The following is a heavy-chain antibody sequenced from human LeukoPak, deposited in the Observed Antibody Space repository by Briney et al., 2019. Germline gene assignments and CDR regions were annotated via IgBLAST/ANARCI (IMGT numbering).Heavy chain of an antibody. V-gene: IGHV1-18*01. CDR2: ISAYNGNT. J-gene: IGHJ5*02. CDR1: GYTFTSYG. CDR3: ARVMTTVTTNWFDP. D-gene: IGHD4-11*01. Sequence: ASVKVSCKASGYTFTSYGISWVRQAPGQGLEWMGWISAYNGNTNYAQKLQGRVTMTTDTSTGTAYMELRSLRSDDTAVYYCARVMTTVTTNWFDPWGQGTLVTVSS.